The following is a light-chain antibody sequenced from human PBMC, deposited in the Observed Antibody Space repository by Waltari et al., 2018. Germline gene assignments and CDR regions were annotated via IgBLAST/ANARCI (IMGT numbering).Light chain of an antibody. CDR2: TTY. J-gene: IGKJ4*01. CDR3: QQAKSFPLT. Sequence: IQMTQSPPSVSGLVGGTVSITCRASKEISSWFAWYQQKPGKAPKVLIYTTYNFQSGGPSRFSGSGAGTHFTLTIRGLQPEDFATYYCQQAKSFPLTFGGGTKVQIK. CDR1: KEISSW. V-gene: IGKV1D-12*01.